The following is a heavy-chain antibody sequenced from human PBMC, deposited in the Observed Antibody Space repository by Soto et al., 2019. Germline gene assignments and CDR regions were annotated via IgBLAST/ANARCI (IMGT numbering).Heavy chain of an antibody. V-gene: IGHV3-33*01. CDR1: GFTFSSYG. Sequence: QPGGSLRLSCAASGFTFSSYGMHWVRQAPGKGLEWVAVIWYDGSNKYYADSVKGRFTISRDNSKNTLYLQMNSLRAEDTAVYYCARDGARAVSYGLVVLCPGATVTVSS. CDR3: ARDGARAVSYGLVV. D-gene: IGHD3-10*01. J-gene: IGHJ6*02. CDR2: IWYDGSNK.